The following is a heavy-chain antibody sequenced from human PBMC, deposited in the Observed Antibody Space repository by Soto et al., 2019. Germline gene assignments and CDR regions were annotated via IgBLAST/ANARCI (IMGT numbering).Heavy chain of an antibody. CDR2: IIPIFGTA. V-gene: IGHV1-69*13. Sequence: ALVKLSCKASGGTFSSYAISWVRQAPGQGLEWMGGIIPIFGTANYAQKFQGRVTITADESTSTAYMELSSLRSEDTAMYYSGKDPEQTTDYGMDVWGQGTTVTVSS. CDR1: GGTFSSYA. D-gene: IGHD4-17*01. J-gene: IGHJ6*02. CDR3: GKDPEQTTDYGMDV.